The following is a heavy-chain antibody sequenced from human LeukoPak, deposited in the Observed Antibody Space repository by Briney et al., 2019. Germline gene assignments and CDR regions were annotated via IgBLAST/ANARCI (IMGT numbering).Heavy chain of an antibody. CDR3: ARTAKGGTYYYDSSGYHNDAFDI. CDR2: IYTSGST. D-gene: IGHD3-22*01. V-gene: IGHV4-61*02. CDR1: GGSISSGSYY. J-gene: IGHJ3*02. Sequence: SQTLSLTCTVSGGSISSGSYYWSWIRQPAGKGLEWIGRIYTSGSTNYNPSLKSRVTISVDTSKNQFSLKLSSVTAADTAVYCCARTAKGGTYYYDSSGYHNDAFDIWGQGTMVTVSS.